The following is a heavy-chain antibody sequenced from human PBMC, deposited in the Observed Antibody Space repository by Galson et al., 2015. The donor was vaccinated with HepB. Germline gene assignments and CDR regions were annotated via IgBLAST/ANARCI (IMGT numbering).Heavy chain of an antibody. Sequence: SVKVSCKASGYTFTSYDINWVRQATGQGLEWMGWMNPNSGNTGYAQQFQGRVTMTRNTSISTAYMELSSLRSEDTAVYYCARIYQLLSPWFDPWGQGTLVTVSS. CDR1: GYTFTSYD. V-gene: IGHV1-8*01. CDR3: ARIYQLLSPWFDP. D-gene: IGHD2-2*01. CDR2: MNPNSGNT. J-gene: IGHJ5*02.